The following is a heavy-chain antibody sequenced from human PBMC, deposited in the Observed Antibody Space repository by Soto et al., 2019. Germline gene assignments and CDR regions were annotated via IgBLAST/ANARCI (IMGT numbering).Heavy chain of an antibody. CDR2: ISYDGSNK. J-gene: IGHJ3*02. V-gene: IGHV3-30-3*01. CDR3: ARDPSSHYDILTTDAFDI. CDR1: GFTFSSYA. Sequence: GGSLRLSCAASGFTFSSYAMHWVRQAPGKGLEWVAVISYDGSNKYYADSVKGRFTISRDNSKNTLYLQMNSLRAEDTAVYYCARDPSSHYDILTTDAFDIWGQGTMVTVSS. D-gene: IGHD3-9*01.